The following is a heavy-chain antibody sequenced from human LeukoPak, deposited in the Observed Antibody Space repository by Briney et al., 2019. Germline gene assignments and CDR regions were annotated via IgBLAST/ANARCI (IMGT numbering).Heavy chain of an antibody. J-gene: IGHJ5*02. CDR3: ARSEGYSSSWYWFDP. D-gene: IGHD6-13*01. CDR2: IYPGDSDT. Sequence: GESLKISCKGSGYSFTSYWIGWVRQMPGKGLEWMGIIYPGDSDTRYSPSFQGQVTISADKSISTAYLQWSSLKASDTAMYYRARSEGYSSSWYWFDPWGQGTLVTVSS. CDR1: GYSFTSYW. V-gene: IGHV5-51*01.